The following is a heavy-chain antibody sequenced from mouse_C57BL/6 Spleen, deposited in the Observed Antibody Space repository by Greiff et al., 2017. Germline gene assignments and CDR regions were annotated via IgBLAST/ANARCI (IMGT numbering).Heavy chain of an antibody. CDR1: GYTFTSYW. CDR2: IYPGSGST. CDR3: ARETTVVPMDY. J-gene: IGHJ4*01. D-gene: IGHD1-1*01. Sequence: QVHVKQPGAELVKPGASVKMSCKASGYTFTSYWITWVKQRPGQGLEWIGDIYPGSGSTNYNEKFKSKATLTVDTSSSTAYMQLSSLTSEDSAVYYCARETTVVPMDYWGQGTSVTVSS. V-gene: IGHV1-55*01.